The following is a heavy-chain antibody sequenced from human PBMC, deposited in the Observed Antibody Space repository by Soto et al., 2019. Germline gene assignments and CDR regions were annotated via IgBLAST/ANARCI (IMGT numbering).Heavy chain of an antibody. Sequence: ASVKVSCKVSGYTLTELSMHWVRQAPGKGLEWMGGFDTEDGETIYAQKFQGRVTMTEDTSTDTDYKELSNLRSEDTAVYYCATDLKALPATEEGAFDIWGQGTMVTVSS. V-gene: IGHV1-24*01. D-gene: IGHD4-17*01. CDR1: GYTLTELS. CDR3: ATDLKALPATEEGAFDI. CDR2: FDTEDGET. J-gene: IGHJ3*02.